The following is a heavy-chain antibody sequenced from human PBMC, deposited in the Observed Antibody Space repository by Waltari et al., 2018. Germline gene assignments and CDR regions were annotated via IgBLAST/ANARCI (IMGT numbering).Heavy chain of an antibody. J-gene: IGHJ5*02. CDR2: GST. Sequence: GSTNYNPSLKSRVTISVDTSKNQFSLKLSSVTAADTAVYYCARAFPYFDWFDPWGQGTLVTVSS. V-gene: IGHV4-59*01. D-gene: IGHD2-8*01. CDR3: ARAFPYFDWFDP.